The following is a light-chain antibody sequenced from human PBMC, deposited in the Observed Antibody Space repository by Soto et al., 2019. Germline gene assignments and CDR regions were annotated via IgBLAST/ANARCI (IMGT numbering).Light chain of an antibody. CDR3: QHYGGSPLT. CDR2: AAS. Sequence: DIQMTQSPSSLSASVGDRVTITCRASQSISSYLNWYQQKPGKAPKLLIYAASSLQSGVPSRFSGSGSGTDFTLTISSLQPEDFAVYYCQHYGGSPLTFGGGTKVEI. CDR1: QSISSY. V-gene: IGKV1-39*01. J-gene: IGKJ4*01.